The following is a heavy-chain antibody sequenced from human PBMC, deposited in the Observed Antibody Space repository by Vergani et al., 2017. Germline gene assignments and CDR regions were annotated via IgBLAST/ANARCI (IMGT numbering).Heavy chain of an antibody. CDR2: SSGSGGST. J-gene: IGHJ4*02. CDR3: ARGYSDFWSGYYPFDY. Sequence: EVQLLESGGGLVQPGGSLRLSCAASGFTFSSYAMSWVRQAPGKGLEWVSASSGSGGSTYYADSVKGRFTISRDNSKNTLYLQMNSLRAEDTAVYYCARGYSDFWSGYYPFDYWGQGTLVTVSS. CDR1: GFTFSSYA. V-gene: IGHV3-23*01. D-gene: IGHD3-3*01.